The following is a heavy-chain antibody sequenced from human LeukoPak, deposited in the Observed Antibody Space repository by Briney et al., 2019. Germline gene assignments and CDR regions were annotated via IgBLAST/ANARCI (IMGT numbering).Heavy chain of an antibody. CDR3: ARVAVLPVVNFDY. CDR1: GYTFTSYG. CDR2: INAGNGNT. V-gene: IGHV1-3*01. J-gene: IGHJ4*02. D-gene: IGHD2-2*01. Sequence: ASVKVSCKASGYTFTSYGISWVRQAPGQRLEWMGWINAGNGNTKYSQKFQGRVTFTRDTSASTAYMELSSLRSEDTAVYYCARVAVLPVVNFDYWGQGTLVTVSS.